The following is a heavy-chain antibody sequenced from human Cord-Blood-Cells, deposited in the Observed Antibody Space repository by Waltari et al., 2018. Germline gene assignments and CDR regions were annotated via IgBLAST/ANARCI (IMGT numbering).Heavy chain of an antibody. CDR2: IYYSGST. CDR1: GGSISSGGYY. Sequence: QVQLQESGPGLVKPSQNLSLTCTVSGGSISSGGYYWSWIRQHPGKGLEWIGYIYYSGSTYYNPSLKSRVTISVDTSKNQFSLKLSSVTAADTAVYYCARDSDDSSGYYYDYWGQGTLVTVSS. D-gene: IGHD3-22*01. CDR3: ARDSDDSSGYYYDY. V-gene: IGHV4-31*03. J-gene: IGHJ4*02.